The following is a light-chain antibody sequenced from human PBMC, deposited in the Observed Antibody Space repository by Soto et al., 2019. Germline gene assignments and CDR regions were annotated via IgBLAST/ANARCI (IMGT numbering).Light chain of an antibody. CDR1: RIIGHNY. V-gene: IGKV3-20*01. Sequence: DNVLKQSPDNLSLSQRDTSPLSCRTTRIIGHNYLAWYQQKPRQAPRLRIYATSTRATVLPATSTRSVSVRVFTLTISRLEPEDFAVYYCQQFGSSPWTFGQGTKVDIK. CDR3: QQFGSSPWT. CDR2: ATS. J-gene: IGKJ1*01.